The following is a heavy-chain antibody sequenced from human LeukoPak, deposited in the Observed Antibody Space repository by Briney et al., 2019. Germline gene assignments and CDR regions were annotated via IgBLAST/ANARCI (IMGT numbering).Heavy chain of an antibody. D-gene: IGHD6-6*01. V-gene: IGHV1-46*01. CDR1: GYTFTTYY. CDR2: IHPSGGST. CDR3: ARDSGSSSIDY. J-gene: IGHJ4*02. Sequence: GASVKVSCKATGYTFTTYYMHWVRQAPGQGLEWMGIIHPSGGSTSNAQKFQGRVTMTRDTSTSTDYMELSSLRSEETAVYYCARDSGSSSIDYWGQGTLVTVSS.